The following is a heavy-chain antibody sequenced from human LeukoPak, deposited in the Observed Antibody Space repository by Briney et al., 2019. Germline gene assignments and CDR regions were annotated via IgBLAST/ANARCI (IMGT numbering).Heavy chain of an antibody. V-gene: IGHV3-53*01. CDR2: FYKGDST. Sequence: PGGSLRLSCAASGFSVSNSYMYWVRQAPGKGLEWVSFFYKGDSTYYAESVRGRFTISRDNSKNTLYLLMNSLIPEDTAVYYCAKGPTMEEFDYWGQGTLVTVSS. CDR1: GFSVSNSY. CDR3: AKGPTMEEFDY. D-gene: IGHD3-10*01. J-gene: IGHJ4*02.